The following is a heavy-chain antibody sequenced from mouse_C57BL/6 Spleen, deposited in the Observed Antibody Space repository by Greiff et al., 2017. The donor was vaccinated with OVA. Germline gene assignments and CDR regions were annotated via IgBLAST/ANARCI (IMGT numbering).Heavy chain of an antibody. CDR1: GYSITSGYD. J-gene: IGHJ3*01. CDR2: ISYSGNT. D-gene: IGHD3-2*02. Sequence: EVQLVESGPGMVKPSPSLSLTCTVTGYSITSGYDWHWIRHFPGNKLEWMGYISYSGNTNYNPSLKSRISITHDTSKNHFFLKLNSVTTEDTATYYCARDSSGYGAWFAYWGQGTLVTVAA. CDR3: ARDSSGYGAWFAY. V-gene: IGHV3-1*01.